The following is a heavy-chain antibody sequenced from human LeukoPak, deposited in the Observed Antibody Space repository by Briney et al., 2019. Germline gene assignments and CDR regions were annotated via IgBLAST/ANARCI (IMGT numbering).Heavy chain of an antibody. CDR3: AKGLVVVAATNYFDY. CDR2: ISGSGGGT. V-gene: IGHV3-23*01. CDR1: GFTFSSYA. J-gene: IGHJ4*02. D-gene: IGHD2-15*01. Sequence: GGSLRLSCAAFGFTFSSYAMSWVRQAPGKGLEWVSAISGSGGGTYYADSVKGRFTISRDNSKNTLYLQMNSLRAEDTAVYYCAKGLVVVAATNYFDYWGQGTLVTVSS.